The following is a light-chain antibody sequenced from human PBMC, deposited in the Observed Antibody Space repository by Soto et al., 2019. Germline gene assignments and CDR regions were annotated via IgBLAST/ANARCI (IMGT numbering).Light chain of an antibody. CDR2: AAS. V-gene: IGKV1-6*01. J-gene: IGKJ4*01. Sequence: ASQMTQSPSSLSASVGDRVTITCLASQGIRNDLGWYQQKPGKAPKRLIYAASSLPSGAPSRFSGSGAGTDFTLPISSLQPEDFATYCCLHDYNYPLTFGGGTKVEIK. CDR1: QGIRND. CDR3: LHDYNYPLT.